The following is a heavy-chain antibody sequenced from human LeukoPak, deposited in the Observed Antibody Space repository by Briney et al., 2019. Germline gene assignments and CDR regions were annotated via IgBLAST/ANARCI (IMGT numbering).Heavy chain of an antibody. J-gene: IGHJ5*02. Sequence: SQTLSLTCATSGDSVSSNSVTWNWIRQSPSRGLEWLGRTYYRCTWYNDYAVSVRGRITVNPDTSKNQFSLHLNSVTPEDTAVYYCARRLTQYDCFDPWGQGILVTVSS. V-gene: IGHV6-1*01. CDR1: GDSVSSNSVT. CDR2: TYYRCTWYN. CDR3: ARRLTQYDCFDP. D-gene: IGHD2-2*01.